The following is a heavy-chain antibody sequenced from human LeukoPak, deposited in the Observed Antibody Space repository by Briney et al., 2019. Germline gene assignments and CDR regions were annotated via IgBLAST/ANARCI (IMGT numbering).Heavy chain of an antibody. CDR3: ARDLYDSSGYLAY. J-gene: IGHJ4*02. CDR2: IYYSGST. Sequence: SETLSLTCTVSGGSIGSSSYYWGWIRQPPGKGLEWIVSIYYSGSTYYNPSLKSRVTISVDTSKNQFSLKLSSVTAADTAVYYCARDLYDSSGYLAYWGQGTLVTVSS. CDR1: GGSIGSSSYY. V-gene: IGHV4-39*07. D-gene: IGHD3-22*01.